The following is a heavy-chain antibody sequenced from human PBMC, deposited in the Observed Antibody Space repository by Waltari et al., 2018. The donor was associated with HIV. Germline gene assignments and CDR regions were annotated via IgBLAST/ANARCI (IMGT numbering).Heavy chain of an antibody. V-gene: IGHV4-59*02. CDR3: AREIRRPLTASRGGYGLDV. D-gene: IGHD2-21*02. CDR1: GGSVNHYY. Sequence: QVQLQESGPGLVKPSETLSLTCSVAGGSVNHYYCRWIGQAPGKGLEWIGYIFSSGSTNYNPSLKSRVTMSVDTSKKQLSLKVSSVTAADTAIYYCAREIRRPLTASRGGYGLDVWGQGTTVTVSS. CDR2: IFSSGST. J-gene: IGHJ6*02.